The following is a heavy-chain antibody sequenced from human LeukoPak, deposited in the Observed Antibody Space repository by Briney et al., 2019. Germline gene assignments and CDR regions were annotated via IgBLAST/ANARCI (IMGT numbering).Heavy chain of an antibody. V-gene: IGHV4-34*01. CDR3: ATVSTYYYYYYMDV. J-gene: IGHJ6*03. CDR1: GGSFSGYY. Sequence: SETLSLTCAVYGGSFSGYYWSWLRHPPGKGLEWIGEINHSGSTNYNPSLKSRVTISVDTSKNQFSLKLSSVTAADTAVYYCATVSTYYYYYYMDVWGKGTTVTISS. CDR2: INHSGST. D-gene: IGHD2-8*01.